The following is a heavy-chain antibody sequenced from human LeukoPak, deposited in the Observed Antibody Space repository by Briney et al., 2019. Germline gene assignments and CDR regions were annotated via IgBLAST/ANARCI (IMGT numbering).Heavy chain of an antibody. V-gene: IGHV1-18*01. CDR2: ISPYNGNT. Sequence: ASVKVSCKASGYTFTSYGIIWVRQAPGQGLEWMGWISPYNGNTDYAQKLQGRVTMTTDTSTSTAYMELRSLRSDDTAIYYCARPIISSAWGMDVWGQGTTVTVSS. J-gene: IGHJ6*02. CDR3: ARPIISSAWGMDV. CDR1: GYTFTSYG. D-gene: IGHD6-19*01.